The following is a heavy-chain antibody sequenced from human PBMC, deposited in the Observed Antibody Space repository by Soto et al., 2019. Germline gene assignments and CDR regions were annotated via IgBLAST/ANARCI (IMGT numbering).Heavy chain of an antibody. Sequence: GGALRRYCADSGITCSNNRMTWVRQAPGKGLEWVANIKPDGSEKYYVDSVKGRFTISRDTTKNSLYLQMNSLRAEDTAVYYCANSPWGVAGIDYWGQGTMVTVSS. CDR1: GITCSNNR. V-gene: IGHV3-7*01. D-gene: IGHD3-10*01. J-gene: IGHJ4*02. CDR2: IKPDGSEK. CDR3: ANSPWGVAGIDY.